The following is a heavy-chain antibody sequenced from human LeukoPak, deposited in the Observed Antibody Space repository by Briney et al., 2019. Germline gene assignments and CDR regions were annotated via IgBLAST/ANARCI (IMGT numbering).Heavy chain of an antibody. CDR3: ARGAYYYED. Sequence: GGSLRLSCAASGFTFSNYAMSWVRQTPGKGLEWVSSISGSGDSTYYADSVKGRFTISRDNSKNTLYLQMNSLRAEDTAVYYCARGAYYYEDWGQGTLVTVSS. CDR1: GFTFSNYA. CDR2: ISGSGDST. D-gene: IGHD3-22*01. V-gene: IGHV3-23*01. J-gene: IGHJ4*02.